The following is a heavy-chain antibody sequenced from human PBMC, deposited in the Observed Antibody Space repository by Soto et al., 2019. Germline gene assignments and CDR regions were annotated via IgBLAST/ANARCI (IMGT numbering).Heavy chain of an antibody. CDR1: GFSLSTSGVG. D-gene: IGHD3-16*01. J-gene: IGHJ3*02. CDR2: IFWDDDK. Sequence: QITLKESGPTLVEPTQTLTLTCTFSGFSLSTSGVGVGWIRQPPGKALECLALIFWDDDKRYSPSLKRRLTITNDTSKNQVVLTMTNVDPVDTATYYCAHLSRYDANQNAFDIWGQGTMVTVSS. CDR3: AHLSRYDANQNAFDI. V-gene: IGHV2-5*02.